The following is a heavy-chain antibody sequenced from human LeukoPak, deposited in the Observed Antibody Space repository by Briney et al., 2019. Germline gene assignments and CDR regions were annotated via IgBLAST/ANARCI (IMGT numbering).Heavy chain of an antibody. V-gene: IGHV3-23*01. J-gene: IGHJ3*02. CDR1: GFTFSSNA. Sequence: GGSLRPSCAASGFTFSSNAMSWVSQDPGKGLEWGSAISGSGGSTYYADSVKGRFTISRDNSKNTLYLQMNSLRAEDTAVYYGAKKRSSCYLDAFDIWGQGTMASVSS. CDR3: AKKRSSCYLDAFDI. D-gene: IGHD6-13*01. CDR2: ISGSGGST.